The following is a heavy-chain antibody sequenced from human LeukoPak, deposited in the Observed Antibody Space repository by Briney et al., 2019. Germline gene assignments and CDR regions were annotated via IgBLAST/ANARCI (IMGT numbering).Heavy chain of an antibody. CDR2: INHSGST. CDR3: ARGSIAAIEEDDAFDI. CDR1: GGSFSGYY. J-gene: IGHJ3*02. D-gene: IGHD2-15*01. Sequence: KPSETLSLTCAVYGGSFSGYYWSWIRQPPGKGLEWIGEINHSGSTNYNPSLKSRVTISVDTSKNQFSLKLSSVTAADTAVYYCARGSIAAIEEDDAFDIWGQGTMVTVSS. V-gene: IGHV4-34*01.